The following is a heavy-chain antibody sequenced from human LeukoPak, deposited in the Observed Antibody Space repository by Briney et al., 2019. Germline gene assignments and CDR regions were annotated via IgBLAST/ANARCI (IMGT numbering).Heavy chain of an antibody. CDR3: ARDGFGELYGSFES. Sequence: SETLSLTCTVSGGSISSYYWSWIRQPAGKGLEWIGRIYSSGSTNHNPSLKSRVTMSVHTSKNQLSLTLSSVTAADTAVYYCARDGFGELYGSFESWGQGTLVTVSS. J-gene: IGHJ4*02. CDR2: IYSSGST. CDR1: GGSISSYY. D-gene: IGHD3-10*01. V-gene: IGHV4-4*07.